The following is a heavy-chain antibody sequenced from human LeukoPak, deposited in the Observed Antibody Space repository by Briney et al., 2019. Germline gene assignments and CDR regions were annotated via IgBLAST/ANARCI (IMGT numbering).Heavy chain of an antibody. Sequence: SETLSLTCNVSGDSIINAGNCWTWIRQHPGKGLEWIGYIYYSGNTYYNPSLKSRVIMSIDTSKNQFSLTLNSLTAADTAMYYCAREKGNDALDIWGQGTMVTVSS. CDR2: IYYSGNT. V-gene: IGHV4-31*03. CDR1: GDSIINAGNC. J-gene: IGHJ3*02. CDR3: AREKGNDALDI.